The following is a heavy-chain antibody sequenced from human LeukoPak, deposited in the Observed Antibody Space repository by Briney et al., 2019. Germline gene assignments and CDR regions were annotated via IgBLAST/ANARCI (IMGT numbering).Heavy chain of an antibody. CDR1: GFTFSSYA. D-gene: IGHD6-13*01. V-gene: IGHV3-23*01. CDR2: ISGSGGST. CDR3: AKYKQQLVRTNYFDY. Sequence: GGSLRLSCAASGFTFSSYAMSWVRQAPGKGLEWVSAISGSGGSTYYADSVKGRFTISRDNSKNTLYLQMNSLRAEDTAVYYCAKYKQQLVRTNYFDYWGQGTLVTVSS. J-gene: IGHJ4*02.